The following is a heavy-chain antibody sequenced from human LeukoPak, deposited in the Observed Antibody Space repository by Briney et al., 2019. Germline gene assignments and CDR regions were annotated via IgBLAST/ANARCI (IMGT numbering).Heavy chain of an antibody. CDR1: GGSISSGGYY. CDR3: ARTMVRGAILFDY. V-gene: IGHV4-31*03. D-gene: IGHD3-10*01. J-gene: IGHJ4*02. Sequence: PSQTLSLTCTVSGGSISSGGYYWSWIRQHPGKGLEWIGYIYYSGSTYYNPSLKSRVTISVDTSKNQFSLKLSSVTAADTTVYYCARTMVRGAILFDYWGQGTLVTVSS. CDR2: IYYSGST.